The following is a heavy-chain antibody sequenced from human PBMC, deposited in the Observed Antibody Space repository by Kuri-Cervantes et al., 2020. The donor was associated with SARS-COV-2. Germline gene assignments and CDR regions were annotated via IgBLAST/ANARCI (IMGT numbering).Heavy chain of an antibody. CDR2: ISSSSSYI. J-gene: IGHJ6*02. D-gene: IGHD5-24*01. CDR3: ARAEVEMATITLYYYYGMDV. CDR1: GFTFSSYS. V-gene: IGHV3-21*01. Sequence: GESLKISCAASGFTFSSYSMNWVRQAPGKGLEWVSSISSSSSYIYYADSVKGQFTISRDNAKNSLYLQMNSLRAEDTAVYYCARAEVEMATITLYYYYGMDVWGQGTTVTVSS.